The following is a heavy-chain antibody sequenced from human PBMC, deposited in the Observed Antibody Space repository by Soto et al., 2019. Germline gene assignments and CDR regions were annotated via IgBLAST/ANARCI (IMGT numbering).Heavy chain of an antibody. D-gene: IGHD3-22*01. V-gene: IGHV3-30*18. Sequence: PGGSLRLSCAASGFTFSSYWMSWVRQAPGKGLEWVAVISYDGSNKYYADSVKGRFTISRDNSKNTLYLQMNSLRAEDTAVYYCAKVYDSSGYYYYYGMDVWGQGTTVTVSS. CDR3: AKVYDSSGYYYYYGMDV. J-gene: IGHJ6*02. CDR1: GFTFSSYW. CDR2: ISYDGSNK.